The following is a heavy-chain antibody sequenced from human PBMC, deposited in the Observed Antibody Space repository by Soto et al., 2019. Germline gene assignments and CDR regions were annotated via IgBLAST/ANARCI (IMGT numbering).Heavy chain of an antibody. CDR1: GFTVSSNY. CDR2: IYSGGST. D-gene: IGHD3-22*01. V-gene: IGHV3-53*02. J-gene: IGHJ4*02. CDR3: AKTGYYYDSSGSLDY. Sequence: EVQLVETGGGLIQPGGSLRLSCAASGFTVSSNYMSWVHQAPGKGLEWVSVIYSGGSTYYADSVKGRFTISRDNSKNTLYLQMNSLRAEDTAVYYCAKTGYYYDSSGSLDYWGQGTLVTVSS.